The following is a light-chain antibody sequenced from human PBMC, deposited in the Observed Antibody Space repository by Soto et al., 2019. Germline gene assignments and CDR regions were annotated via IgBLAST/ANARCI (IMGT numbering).Light chain of an antibody. J-gene: IGKJ1*01. V-gene: IGKV1-5*01. Sequence: DIQMTQSPSTLSASIGDRVTITCRASQTINNWLAWYQQKPGKAPNLLIYHASNLETGVPSRFSGSAFGTEFTLTISSPQPDDFATYYCQHYNSYPWTVGQGTKVEIK. CDR2: HAS. CDR1: QTINNW. CDR3: QHYNSYPWT.